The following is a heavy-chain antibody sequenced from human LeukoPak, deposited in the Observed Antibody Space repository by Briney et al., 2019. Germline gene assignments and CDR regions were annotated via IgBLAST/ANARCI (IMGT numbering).Heavy chain of an antibody. CDR2: INPSSGGT. J-gene: IGHJ3*02. CDR1: GYTFTGYY. CDR3: ARNLWFGESSDAFDM. D-gene: IGHD3-10*01. Sequence: ASVKVSCKASGYTFTGYYMHWVRQAPGQGLEWMGWINPSSGGTNYAQKFQGRVTMTRDTSISTAYMELNRLRSDDTAVYYCARNLWFGESSDAFDMWGQGTMVTVSS. V-gene: IGHV1-2*02.